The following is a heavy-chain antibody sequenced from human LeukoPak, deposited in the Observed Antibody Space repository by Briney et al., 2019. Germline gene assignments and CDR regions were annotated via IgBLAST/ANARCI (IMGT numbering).Heavy chain of an antibody. CDR3: AREGGYCSSNSCYHYFDY. J-gene: IGHJ4*02. CDR1: GFTFSSYA. Sequence: GGSLRLSCAASGFTFSSYAMHWVRQAPGKGLEYVSAISSNGGSTYYANPVKGRFTISRDNSKNTLYLQMGSLRADDMAVYYCAREGGYCSSNSCYHYFDYWGQGTLVTVSS. V-gene: IGHV3-64*01. D-gene: IGHD2-2*01. CDR2: ISSNGGST.